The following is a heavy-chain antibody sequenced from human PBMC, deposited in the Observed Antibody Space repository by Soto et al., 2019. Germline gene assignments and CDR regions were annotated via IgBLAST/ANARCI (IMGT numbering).Heavy chain of an antibody. J-gene: IGHJ4*02. CDR2: MNPNSGDT. D-gene: IGHD1-1*01. Sequence: QVQLVQSGTEVKKPGASVKVSCKASGYTFTSHDINWVRQATGQGLEWMGWMNPNSGDTGYAQKFQGRVTMTRDTSIRTAYRELSSLRSEDTAVYYCARVGGNWNDDYFDYWGQGTLVTVSS. CDR3: ARVGGNWNDDYFDY. CDR1: GYTFTSHD. V-gene: IGHV1-8*01.